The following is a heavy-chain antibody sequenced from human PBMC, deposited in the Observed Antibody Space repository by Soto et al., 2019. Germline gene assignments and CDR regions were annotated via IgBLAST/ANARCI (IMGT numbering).Heavy chain of an antibody. D-gene: IGHD4-17*01. CDR1: GGSFSGYY. V-gene: IGHV4-34*01. J-gene: IGHJ4*02. Sequence: QVQLQQWGAGLLKPSETLSLTCAVYGGSFSGYYWSWIRQPPGKGLEWIREINHSGSTNYNPSLKSRVTISVDTSKNQFSLKLSSVTAADTAVYYCARARRYGDYSFDYWGQGTLVTVSS. CDR3: ARARRYGDYSFDY. CDR2: INHSGST.